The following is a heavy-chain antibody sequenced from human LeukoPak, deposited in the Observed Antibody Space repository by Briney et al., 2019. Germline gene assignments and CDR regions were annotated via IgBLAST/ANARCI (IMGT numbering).Heavy chain of an antibody. CDR1: GFTVSSNY. D-gene: IGHD1-26*01. V-gene: IGHV4-4*07. Sequence: PGGSLRLSCAASGFTVSSNYMSWIRQPAGKGLEWIGRIYNSWTTNYNPFLKSRVTISVDTSKNQFSLKLSSVTAADTAVYYCARVPRGSTVGTLPYFYYYMDVWGKGTTVIVSS. CDR2: IYNSWTT. CDR3: ARVPRGSTVGTLPYFYYYMDV. J-gene: IGHJ6*03.